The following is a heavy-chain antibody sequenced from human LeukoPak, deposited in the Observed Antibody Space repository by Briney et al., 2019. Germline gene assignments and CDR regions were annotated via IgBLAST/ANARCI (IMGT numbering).Heavy chain of an antibody. J-gene: IGHJ4*02. D-gene: IGHD3-10*01. CDR2: IYSGGST. CDR1: GLTVSSNY. Sequence: GGSLRLSCAVSGLTVSSNYMSWVRQAPGKGLEWVSAIYSGGSTFYADPVKGRFTISRDNSKNTLYLQMNSLRAEDTAVYYCARDPYNSGSSYFDYWGQGTLVTVSS. CDR3: ARDPYNSGSSYFDY. V-gene: IGHV3-53*01.